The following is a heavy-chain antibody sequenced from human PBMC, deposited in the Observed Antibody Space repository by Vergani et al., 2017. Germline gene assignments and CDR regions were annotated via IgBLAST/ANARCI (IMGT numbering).Heavy chain of an antibody. D-gene: IGHD5-24*01. J-gene: IGHJ2*01. CDR2: IHPGDSYT. CDR1: GYSFTSYW. CDR3: ARQAPSGWLQTSCWYVDL. Sequence: EVQLVQSGAEVKKPGESLTISCQGSGYSFTSYWIGWVRQMPGKVLEWMGIIHPGDSYTRYSPSFQGQVTISADKSISTAYLQWSSLKASATAMYYCARQAPSGWLQTSCWYVDLWGRGTLVTVSS. V-gene: IGHV5-51*01.